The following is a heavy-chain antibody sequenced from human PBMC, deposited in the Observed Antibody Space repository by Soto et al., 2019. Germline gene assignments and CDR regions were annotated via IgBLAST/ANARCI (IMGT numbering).Heavy chain of an antibody. CDR2: IYSIGNT. Sequence: PSETLSLTCTVSGASIRSSAYWGWIRQPPGKGLEWIGSIYSIGNTYYNPPLKSGVTISADTSKNQFSLNLISVTAADTAVYYCRRSSRYSTDVWGQGITVTVSS. CDR3: RRSSRYSTDV. CDR1: GASIRSSAY. V-gene: IGHV4-39*01. D-gene: IGHD6-19*01. J-gene: IGHJ6*02.